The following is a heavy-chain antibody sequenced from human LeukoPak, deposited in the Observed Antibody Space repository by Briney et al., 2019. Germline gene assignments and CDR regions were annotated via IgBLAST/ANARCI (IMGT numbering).Heavy chain of an antibody. V-gene: IGHV3-9*01. D-gene: IGHD3-9*01. CDR3: AKDEVRYFDWSPIMT. CDR1: GFTFDDYA. CDR2: ISWNSGSI. Sequence: GGSLRLSCAASGFTFDDYAMHWVRQAPGKGLEWVSGISWNSGSIGYADSVKGRFTISRDNAKNSLYLQMNSLRAEDTALYYCAKDEVRYFDWSPIMTWGQGTLVTVSS. J-gene: IGHJ4*02.